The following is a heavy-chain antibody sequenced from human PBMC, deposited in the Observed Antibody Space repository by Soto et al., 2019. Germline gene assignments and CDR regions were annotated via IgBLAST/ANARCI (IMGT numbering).Heavy chain of an antibody. J-gene: IGHJ4*02. Sequence: GGSLRLSCAASGFTFSSYAMHWVRQAPGKGLEWVAVISYDGSNKYYADSVKGRFTISRDNSKNTLYLQMNSLRAEDTAVYYCARDYLPLRFLEWLLDIGYFDYWGQGTLVTVSS. CDR1: GFTFSSYA. CDR2: ISYDGSNK. D-gene: IGHD3-3*01. V-gene: IGHV3-30-3*01. CDR3: ARDYLPLRFLEWLLDIGYFDY.